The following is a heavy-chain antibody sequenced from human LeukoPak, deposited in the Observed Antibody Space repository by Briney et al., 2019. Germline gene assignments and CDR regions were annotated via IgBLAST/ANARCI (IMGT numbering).Heavy chain of an antibody. V-gene: IGHV3-30-3*01. Sequence: QPGGSLRLSCAASGFTFSSYAMHWVRQAPGKGLEWVAVISYDGSNKYYADSVKGRFTISRDNSKNTLYLQMNSLRAEDTAVYYCARANYDSSGYFDYWGQGTLVTVSS. D-gene: IGHD3-22*01. CDR2: ISYDGSNK. CDR3: ARANYDSSGYFDY. CDR1: GFTFSSYA. J-gene: IGHJ4*02.